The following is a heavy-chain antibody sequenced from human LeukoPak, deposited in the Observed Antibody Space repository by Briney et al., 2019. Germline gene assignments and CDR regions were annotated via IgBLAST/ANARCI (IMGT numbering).Heavy chain of an antibody. V-gene: IGHV1-69*04. CDR3: ARDVPPLGGVDY. Sequence: ASVKVSCKASGGTFSSYAISWVRQAPGQGLEWMGRIIPILGIANYAQKFQGRVTITADKSTSTAYMELSSLRSEDTAVYYCARDVPPLGGVDYWGQGTLVTVSS. D-gene: IGHD3-3*01. CDR2: IIPILGIA. CDR1: GGTFSSYA. J-gene: IGHJ4*02.